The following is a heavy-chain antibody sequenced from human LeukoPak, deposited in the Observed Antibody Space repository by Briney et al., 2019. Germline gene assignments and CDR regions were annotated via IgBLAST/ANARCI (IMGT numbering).Heavy chain of an antibody. J-gene: IGHJ4*02. Sequence: PGGSLRLSCAASGFTFSNYAMSWVRQAPGKGLEGVSAITGSGGGTYYADSVKGRFTISRDNSRNTLHLQMNSLRAEDTAVYYCAKWGGYDVLTGYYDPDYWGQGTLVTVSS. CDR2: ITGSGGGT. V-gene: IGHV3-23*01. CDR1: GFTFSNYA. D-gene: IGHD3-9*01. CDR3: AKWGGYDVLTGYYDPDY.